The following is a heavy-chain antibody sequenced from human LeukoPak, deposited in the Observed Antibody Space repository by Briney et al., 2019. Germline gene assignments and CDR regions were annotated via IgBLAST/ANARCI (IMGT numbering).Heavy chain of an antibody. J-gene: IGHJ4*02. CDR1: GYTFTCYY. Sequence: ASVKVSCKASGYTFTCYYMHWVRQAPGQGLEWMGWINPNSGGTNYAQKFQGRVTMTRDTSISTAYMELSRLRSDDTAVYYCARDRYYGSGSYYPESYYFDYWGQGTLVTVSS. CDR3: ARDRYYGSGSYYPESYYFDY. V-gene: IGHV1-2*02. D-gene: IGHD3-10*01. CDR2: INPNSGGT.